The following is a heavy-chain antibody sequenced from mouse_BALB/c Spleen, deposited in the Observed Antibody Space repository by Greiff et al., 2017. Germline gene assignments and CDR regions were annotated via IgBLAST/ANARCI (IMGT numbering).Heavy chain of an antibody. Sequence: VQLQQSGPELVKPGASVKIPCKASGYTFTDYNMDWVKQSHGKSLEWIGDINPNNGGTIYNQKFKGKATLTVDKSSSTAYMELRSLTSEDTAVYYCARWDYGNYYAMDYWGQGTSVTVSS. J-gene: IGHJ4*01. CDR1: GYTFTDYN. CDR3: ARWDYGNYYAMDY. D-gene: IGHD2-1*01. CDR2: INPNNGGT. V-gene: IGHV1-18*01.